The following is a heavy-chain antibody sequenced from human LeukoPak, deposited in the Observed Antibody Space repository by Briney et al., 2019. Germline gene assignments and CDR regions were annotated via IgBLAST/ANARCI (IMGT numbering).Heavy chain of an antibody. D-gene: IGHD3-22*01. CDR1: GASISSYY. CDR2: IEYSGST. Sequence: SETLSLTCTVSGASISSYYWNWIRQPPGKGLEWIGYIEYSGSTNYNPSLKSRVTISIDTSKNQFSLKLSSVTAADTAVYYCARGGTMIVVARPTYFFDYWGQGILATVSS. J-gene: IGHJ4*02. CDR3: ARGGTMIVVARPTYFFDY. V-gene: IGHV4-59*01.